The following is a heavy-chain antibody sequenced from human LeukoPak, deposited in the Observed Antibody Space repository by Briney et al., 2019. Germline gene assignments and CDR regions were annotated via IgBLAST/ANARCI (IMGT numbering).Heavy chain of an antibody. V-gene: IGHV4-39*01. D-gene: IGHD3-10*01. CDR1: GGSISGSRYY. J-gene: IGHJ6*02. Sequence: ETLSLTCTVSGGSISGSRYYWGWIRQPPGRGLEWIGSRYYSGRTFDNPSLKSRVTISLDTSKNQFSLKLTSVTAADTAVYYCARGFPSSSYYGSGSYSKGYYYGMDVWGQGTTVTVSS. CDR3: ARGFPSSSYYGSGSYSKGYYYGMDV. CDR2: RYYSGRT.